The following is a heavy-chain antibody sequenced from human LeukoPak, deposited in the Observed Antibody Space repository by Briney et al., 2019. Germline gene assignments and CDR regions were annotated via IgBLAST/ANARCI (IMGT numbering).Heavy chain of an antibody. Sequence: GGSLRLSCAASGFIFSDYYMEWVRQAPGKGLQWVGRIRIKAKSYTTEYAASVKGRFTISRDDSKNSLYLQMNSLKTEDTAVYYCARALGAYNFGYKLFDLWGRGTLVTVSS. D-gene: IGHD5-18*01. CDR2: IRIKAKSYTT. J-gene: IGHJ2*01. V-gene: IGHV3-72*01. CDR1: GFIFSDYY. CDR3: ARALGAYNFGYKLFDL.